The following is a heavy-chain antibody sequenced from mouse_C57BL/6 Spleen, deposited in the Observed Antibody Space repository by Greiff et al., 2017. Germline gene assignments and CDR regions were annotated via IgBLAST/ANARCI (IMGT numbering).Heavy chain of an antibody. CDR2: INPNNGGT. D-gene: IGHD1-1*01. CDR1: GYTFTDYY. J-gene: IGHJ2*01. V-gene: IGHV1-26*01. Sequence: EVQLQQSGPELVKPGASVKISCKASGYTFTDYYMNWVKQSHGKSLEWIGDINPNNGGTSYNQKFKGKATLTVDKSSSTAYMELRSLTSEDSAVYYCARRPDYYGSSYRGNYYFDYWGQGTTLTVSS. CDR3: ARRPDYYGSSYRGNYYFDY.